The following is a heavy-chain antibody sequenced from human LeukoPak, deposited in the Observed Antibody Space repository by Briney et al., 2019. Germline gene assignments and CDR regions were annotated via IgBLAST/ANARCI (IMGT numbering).Heavy chain of an antibody. CDR1: GGSFSGYY. V-gene: IGHV4-34*01. Sequence: PSETLSLTCAVYGGSFSGYYWSWIRQPPGKGLEWIGEINHSGSTNYHPSLKSRATISGDTSKNQFSLKLSSVTAADTAVYYCVGYYYGSGSYHKYPNFDYWGQGTLVTVSS. CDR2: INHSGST. D-gene: IGHD3-10*01. CDR3: VGYYYGSGSYHKYPNFDY. J-gene: IGHJ4*02.